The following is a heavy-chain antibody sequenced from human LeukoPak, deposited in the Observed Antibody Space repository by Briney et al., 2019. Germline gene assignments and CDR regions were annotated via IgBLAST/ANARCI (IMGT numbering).Heavy chain of an antibody. CDR1: GFTFSSYG. D-gene: IGHD5-12*01. Sequence: GGSLRLSCAASGFTFSSYGMHWVRQAPGKGLEWVAVISYDGSNKYYADSVKGRFTISRDNSKNTLYLQMNSLRAEDTAVYYCAKLYSGYDPHFDYWGQGTLVTVSS. J-gene: IGHJ4*02. V-gene: IGHV3-30*18. CDR2: ISYDGSNK. CDR3: AKLYSGYDPHFDY.